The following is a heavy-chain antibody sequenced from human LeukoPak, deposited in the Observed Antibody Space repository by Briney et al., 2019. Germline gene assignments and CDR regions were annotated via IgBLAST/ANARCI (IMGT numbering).Heavy chain of an antibody. D-gene: IGHD3-10*01. V-gene: IGHV3-74*01. CDR2: INADESDT. J-gene: IGHJ4*02. CDR1: GFTFINHW. CDR3: ARGGFYLSGSFDY. Sequence: GGTLRLSCAASGFTFINHWMHWVRQAPGKGLVWVSRINADESDTTYADSVKGRFTISRDNAKNTLYLQMDSLRDDDTAVYYCARGGFYLSGSFDYWGQGTLVTVSS.